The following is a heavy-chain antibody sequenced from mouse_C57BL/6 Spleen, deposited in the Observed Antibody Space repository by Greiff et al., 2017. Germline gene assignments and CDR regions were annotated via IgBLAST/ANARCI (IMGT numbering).Heavy chain of an antibody. CDR1: GYTFTDYE. J-gene: IGHJ4*01. CDR3: TRSHYAYGSSYGAVDY. V-gene: IGHV1-15*01. Sequence: VQLQQSGAELVRPGASVTLSCKASGYTFTDYEMHWVKQTPVHGLEWIGAIDPETGGTAYNQKFKGKAILTADKSSSTAYMALRSLTSEDSAVYYCTRSHYAYGSSYGAVDYWGQGTSVTVSS. CDR2: IDPETGGT. D-gene: IGHD1-1*01.